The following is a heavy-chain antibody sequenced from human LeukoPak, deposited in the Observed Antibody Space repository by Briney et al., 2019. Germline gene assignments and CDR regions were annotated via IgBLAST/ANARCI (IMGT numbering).Heavy chain of an antibody. V-gene: IGHV4-39*01. D-gene: IGHD2-2*01. Sequence: SETLSLTCTVSGGSISSTTFLWAWIRQPPGKGLEWMGSFHSSGSTYYNPFLKSRVTISADTSKNQSSLRLTSVTAGDTAVYYCARRGSSRCHDYWGQGTLVTVSS. CDR1: GGSISSTTFL. J-gene: IGHJ4*02. CDR2: FHSSGST. CDR3: ARRGSSRCHDY.